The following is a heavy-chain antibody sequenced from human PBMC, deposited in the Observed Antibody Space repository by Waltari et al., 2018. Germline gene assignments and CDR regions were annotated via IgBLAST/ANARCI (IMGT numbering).Heavy chain of an antibody. CDR1: GGSISSSSYY. D-gene: IGHD3-10*01. Sequence: QLQLQESGPGLVKPSETLSLTCTVSGGSISSSSYYWGWIRQPPGKGLEWLGSMYYRGSTYYNPPLKSRVTISVDTSKNQFSLKLSSVTAADTAVYYCASSMVRGEDAFDIWGQGTMVTVSS. CDR2: MYYRGST. J-gene: IGHJ3*02. CDR3: ASSMVRGEDAFDI. V-gene: IGHV4-39*01.